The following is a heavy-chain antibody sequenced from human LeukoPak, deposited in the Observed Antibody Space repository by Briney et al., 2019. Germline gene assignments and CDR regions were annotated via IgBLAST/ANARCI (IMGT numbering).Heavy chain of an antibody. V-gene: IGHV4-34*01. J-gene: IGHJ5*02. CDR2: INHSGST. CDR1: GGSFSGYY. CDR3: ARGRDCSSTSCYISRTPFDP. D-gene: IGHD2-2*01. Sequence: SETLSLTCAVYGGSFSGYYWSWIRQPPGKGLEWIGGINHSGSTNYNPSLKSRVTISVDTSKNQFSLKLSSVTAADTAVYYCARGRDCSSTSCYISRTPFDPWGQGTLVTVSS.